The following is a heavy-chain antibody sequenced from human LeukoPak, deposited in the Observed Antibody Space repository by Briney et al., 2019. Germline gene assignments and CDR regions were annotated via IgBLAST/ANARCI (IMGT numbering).Heavy chain of an antibody. D-gene: IGHD4-17*01. CDR3: ARGSDYCDYGDY. CDR2: ISAYNGNT. CDR1: GYTFTSYG. V-gene: IGHV1-18*01. J-gene: IGHJ4*02. Sequence: ASVKVSCKASGYTFTSYGISWLRQAPGQGLEWMGWISAYNGNTNYAQKLQGRVTMTTDTSTTTAYMELRSLRSDDTAVYFCARGSDYCDYGDYWGQGTLVTVSS.